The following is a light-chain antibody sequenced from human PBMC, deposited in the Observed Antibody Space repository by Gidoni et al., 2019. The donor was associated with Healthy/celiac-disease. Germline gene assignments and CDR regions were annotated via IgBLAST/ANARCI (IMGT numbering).Light chain of an antibody. CDR3: SSYTSSSTPVV. J-gene: IGLJ2*01. V-gene: IGLV2-14*01. Sequence: QSALTQPASVSRSPGQSIPISCTGTSSDVGGYNYVYWYQQHPGKAPKLMLYDVSNRPSGVSNRFSGSKSGNTASLTISGLQAEDEADYYCSSYTSSSTPVVFGGGTKLTVL. CDR1: SSDVGGYNY. CDR2: DVS.